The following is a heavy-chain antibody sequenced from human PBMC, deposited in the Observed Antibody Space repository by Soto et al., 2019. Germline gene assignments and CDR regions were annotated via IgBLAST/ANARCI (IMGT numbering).Heavy chain of an antibody. J-gene: IGHJ4*02. CDR1: GGSIRSGDYY. Sequence: TSETLSLTCPVSGGSIRSGDYYWSWIRQPPGKGLEWIGYIYYSGSTYYNPSLKSRVTISVDTSTNTAYMELRSLTSDDTAVYYCARYSVGGTCHFCFDYWGQGTLVTVSS. CDR2: IYYSGST. V-gene: IGHV4-30-4*02. D-gene: IGHD2-15*01. CDR3: ARYSVGGTCHFCFDY.